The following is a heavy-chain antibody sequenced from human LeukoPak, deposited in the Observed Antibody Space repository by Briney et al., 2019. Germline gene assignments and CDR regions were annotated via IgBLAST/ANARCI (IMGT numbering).Heavy chain of an antibody. CDR3: VKVAKYYYGSETYYFFEH. V-gene: IGHV3-48*03. CDR1: GFTFSSYE. CDR2: ISSSGSTI. D-gene: IGHD3-10*01. J-gene: IGHJ4*02. Sequence: GRSLRLSCAASGFTFSSYEMNWVRQAPGKGLEWVSYISSSGSTIYYADSVKGRFTISRDNAKNSLYLQMNSLRVEDTGIYYCVKVAKYYYGSETYYFFEHWGQGTPVTASS.